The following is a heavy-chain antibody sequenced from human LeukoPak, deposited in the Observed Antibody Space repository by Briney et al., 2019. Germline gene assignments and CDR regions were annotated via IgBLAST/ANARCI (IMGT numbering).Heavy chain of an antibody. V-gene: IGHV3-21*01. CDR2: ITTSSTYI. CDR3: ARHRTASDY. J-gene: IGHJ4*02. CDR1: GFNFSRYW. Sequence: GGSLRLSCAASGFNFSRYWMSWVRQAPGKGLEWVSSITTSSTYIYFVDSLKGRFTISRDNAKNSLYLQVTSLRAEDTAVYYCARHRTASDYWGQGTLVTVSS. D-gene: IGHD3-16*02.